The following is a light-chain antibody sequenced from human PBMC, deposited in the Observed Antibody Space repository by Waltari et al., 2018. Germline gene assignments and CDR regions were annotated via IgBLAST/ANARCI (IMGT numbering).Light chain of an antibody. J-gene: IGLJ3*02. V-gene: IGLV2-11*01. Sequence: QSALTQSRSVSGSPGQSVTISCTGTSSDVGGYKYVSWFQQHAGKAPRLMIYDCSERPSGVPERFSGSKSGNTASLTISGLQAEDEADYYCCSYAGSYTWVFGGGTKLTVL. CDR1: SSDVGGYKY. CDR2: DCS. CDR3: CSYAGSYTWV.